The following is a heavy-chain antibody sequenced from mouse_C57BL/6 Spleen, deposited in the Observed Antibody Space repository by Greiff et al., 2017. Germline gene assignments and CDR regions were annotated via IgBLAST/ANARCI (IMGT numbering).Heavy chain of an antibody. D-gene: IGHD2-4*01. V-gene: IGHV1-80*01. Sequence: VQLQQSGAELVKPGASVKISCKASGYAFSSYWMNWVKQRPGKGLEWIGQIYPGDGDTNYNGKFKGKATLTADKSSSTAYMQLSSLTSEDSAVXFCARSGPLYYDYAYWGQGTLVTVSA. J-gene: IGHJ3*01. CDR2: IYPGDGDT. CDR1: GYAFSSYW. CDR3: ARSGPLYYDYAY.